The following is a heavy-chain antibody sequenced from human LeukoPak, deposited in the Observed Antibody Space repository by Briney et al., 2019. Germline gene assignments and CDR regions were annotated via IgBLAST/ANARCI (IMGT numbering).Heavy chain of an antibody. D-gene: IGHD3-10*01. V-gene: IGHV4-30-2*01. CDR3: ARERRGRYYGSGSYYNRAFDI. CDR2: INHSGST. CDR1: GGSISSDGYY. Sequence: SQTLSLTCTVSGGSISSDGYYWSWIRQPPGKGLEWIGYINHSGSTYYNPSLKSRVTISVDTSKNQFSLKLSSVTAADTAVYYCARERRGRYYGSGSYYNRAFDIWGQGTMVTVSS. J-gene: IGHJ3*02.